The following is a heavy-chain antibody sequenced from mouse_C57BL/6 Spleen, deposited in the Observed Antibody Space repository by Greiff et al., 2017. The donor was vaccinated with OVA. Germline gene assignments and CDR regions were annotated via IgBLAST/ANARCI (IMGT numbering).Heavy chain of an antibody. D-gene: IGHD2-3*01. Sequence: QVQLQQPGAELVKPGASVKMSCKASGYTFTSYWITWVKQRPGQGLEWIGDISPGSGSTNYNEKFKSKSTLTVDTSSSTAYMQLSSLTSEDSAVYYCAREGGLYDGYFYAMDYWGQGTSVTVSS. J-gene: IGHJ4*01. V-gene: IGHV1-55*01. CDR1: GYTFTSYW. CDR2: ISPGSGST. CDR3: AREGGLYDGYFYAMDY.